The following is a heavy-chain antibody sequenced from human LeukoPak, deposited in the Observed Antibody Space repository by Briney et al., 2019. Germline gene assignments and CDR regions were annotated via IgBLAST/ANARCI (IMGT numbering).Heavy chain of an antibody. CDR1: GFTFSRYA. D-gene: IGHD7-27*01. CDR2: ISDSGGRT. Sequence: GGSLRLSCAASGFTFSRYAMSWVRQAPGKGLEWVSAISDSGGRTYYADSVKGRFTISRDNSKNTLYLQMNSLRTEDTAVYYCAKSNNGISTGGDYWGQGTLVTVSS. CDR3: AKSNNGISTGGDY. J-gene: IGHJ4*02. V-gene: IGHV3-23*01.